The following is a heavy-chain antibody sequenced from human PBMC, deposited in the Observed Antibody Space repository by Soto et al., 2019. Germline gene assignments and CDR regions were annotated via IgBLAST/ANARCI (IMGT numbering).Heavy chain of an antibody. Sequence: EVQLVESGGGLVQPGGSLRLSCAASGFTFSSYAMHWVRQAPGKGLEYVSAISSNGCSTYYANSVKGRFTISRDNSKNTLYLQMGSLRAEDMAVYYCARDGGTIFGVVDSYYYYYYMDVWGKGTTVTVSS. J-gene: IGHJ6*03. CDR1: GFTFSSYA. CDR2: ISSNGCST. CDR3: ARDGGTIFGVVDSYYYYYYMDV. V-gene: IGHV3-64*01. D-gene: IGHD3-3*01.